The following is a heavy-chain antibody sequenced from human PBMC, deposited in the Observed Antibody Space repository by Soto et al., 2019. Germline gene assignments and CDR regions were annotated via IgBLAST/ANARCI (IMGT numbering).Heavy chain of an antibody. CDR2: IKSKTDGGTT. CDR3: TTDTNPDPKGY. Sequence: GGSLRLSCAASGFTFSNAWMSWVRQAPGKGLEWVGRIKSKTDGGTTDYAAPVEGRFTISRDDSKNTLYLQMNSLKTEDTAVYYCTTDTNPDPKGYWGQGTLVTVSS. D-gene: IGHD1-1*01. J-gene: IGHJ4*02. V-gene: IGHV3-15*01. CDR1: GFTFSNAW.